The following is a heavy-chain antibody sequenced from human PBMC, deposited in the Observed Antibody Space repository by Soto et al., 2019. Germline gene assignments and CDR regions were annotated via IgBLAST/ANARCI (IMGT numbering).Heavy chain of an antibody. CDR1: GYTFTSYG. V-gene: IGHV1-18*01. CDR2: ISAYNGNT. J-gene: IGHJ4*02. Sequence: QVQLVQSGAEVKKPGASVKVSCKASGYTFTSYGISWVRQAPGQGLEWMGWISAYNGNTNYAQKVQGRANMTADTSTSTAYMEPRGLRSDDTALYHCASSLLVGYGLEGESDWVQGTLVTVSS. D-gene: IGHD5-18*01. CDR3: ASSLLVGYGLEGESD.